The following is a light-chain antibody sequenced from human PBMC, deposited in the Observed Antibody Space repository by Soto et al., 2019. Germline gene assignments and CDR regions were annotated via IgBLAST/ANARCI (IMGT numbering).Light chain of an antibody. CDR2: AAS. V-gene: IGKV1-16*01. J-gene: IGKJ5*01. CDR1: QNINNY. Sequence: DRRMTHSPSSRSASVGERVTSTGHASQNINNYLNWYQQKPGRAPKLLIYAASSLQSGVPSRFSGSGSGTDFTLTISSLQPEDFATYYCQQLHGYPITFGQGTRLEIK. CDR3: QQLHGYPIT.